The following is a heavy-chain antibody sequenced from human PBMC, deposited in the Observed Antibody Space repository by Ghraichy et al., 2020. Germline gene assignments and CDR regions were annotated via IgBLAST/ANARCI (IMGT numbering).Heavy chain of an antibody. D-gene: IGHD5-18*01. CDR3: AKSLISLGYSYGSGWYFDL. CDR1: GFTFSSYA. V-gene: IGHV3-23*01. Sequence: GGSLRLSCAASGFTFSSYAMSWVRQAPGKGLEWVSAISGSGGSTYYADSVKGRFTISRDNSKNTLYLQMNSLRAEDTAVYYCAKSLISLGYSYGSGWYFDLWGRGTLVTVSS. J-gene: IGHJ2*01. CDR2: ISGSGGST.